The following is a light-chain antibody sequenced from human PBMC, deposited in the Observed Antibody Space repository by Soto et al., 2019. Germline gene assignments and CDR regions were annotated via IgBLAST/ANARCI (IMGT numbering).Light chain of an antibody. CDR3: QQANSFPFT. J-gene: IGKJ2*01. V-gene: IGKV1-12*01. CDR2: AAS. CDR1: QSINTW. Sequence: DIQMTQSPSSVSASVGDRVTNTCRASQSINTWLAWYQQKPGEAPKLLIYAASTLQSGVPSRFSGTGSGTDFTLTISSLKPEDFATYFCQQANSFPFTFGQGTKVDI.